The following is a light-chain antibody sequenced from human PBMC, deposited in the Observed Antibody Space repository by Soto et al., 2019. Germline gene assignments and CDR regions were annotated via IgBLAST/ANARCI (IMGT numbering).Light chain of an antibody. J-gene: IGLJ2*01. V-gene: IGLV4-69*01. CDR2: LNSDGSH. CDR3: QTWGTGIVV. CDR1: SGHSSYA. Sequence: QLVLTQSPSASASLGASVKLTCTLSSGHSSYAIAWHQQQPEKGPRYLMKLNSDGSHSKGEGIPDRFSGSRSGAERYLTISSLQSEDEADYYCQTWGTGIVVFGGGTKLTVL.